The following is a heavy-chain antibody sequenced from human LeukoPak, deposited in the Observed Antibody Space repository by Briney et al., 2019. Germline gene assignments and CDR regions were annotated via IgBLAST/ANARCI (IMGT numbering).Heavy chain of an antibody. CDR2: INAGNGNT. D-gene: IGHD2-15*01. V-gene: IGHV1-3*01. Sequence: GASVKVSCKASGYTFTSYAMHWVRQAPGQRLEWMGWINAGNGNTKYSQKFQGRVTITRDTSASTAYMELSSLRSEDTAVYYCARLFCSGGSCCLDYWGQGTLVTVSS. CDR3: ARLFCSGGSCCLDY. J-gene: IGHJ4*02. CDR1: GYTFTSYA.